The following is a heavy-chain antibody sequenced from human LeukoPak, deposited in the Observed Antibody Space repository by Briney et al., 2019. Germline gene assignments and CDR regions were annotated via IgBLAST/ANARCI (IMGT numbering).Heavy chain of an antibody. D-gene: IGHD3-10*01. CDR1: GFTFSDFA. V-gene: IGHV3-23*01. CDR2: ITGTGGGT. CDR3: ARDTKRGRGELDY. Sequence: GGSLRLSCAASGFTFSDFAMSWVRQAPGKGLEWVSTITGTGGGTHYADSIKGRFTFSRDNSKNTLYLQMNSLRAEDTAVYYCARDTKRGRGELDYWGQGTLVTVSS. J-gene: IGHJ4*02.